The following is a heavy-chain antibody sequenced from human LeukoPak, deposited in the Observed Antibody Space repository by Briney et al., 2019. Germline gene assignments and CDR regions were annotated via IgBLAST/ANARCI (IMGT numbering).Heavy chain of an antibody. CDR2: INPNSGGT. CDR1: GYTFTGYY. D-gene: IGHD5-18*01. Sequence: ASVKVSCKASGYTFTGYYMHWVRQAPGQGLEWMGWINPNSGGTNYAQKFQGRVTMTRDTSISTAYMELSRLRSDDTAVYYCAREMDTAMVTSNFQHWGQGTLVTVSS. V-gene: IGHV1-2*02. J-gene: IGHJ1*01. CDR3: AREMDTAMVTSNFQH.